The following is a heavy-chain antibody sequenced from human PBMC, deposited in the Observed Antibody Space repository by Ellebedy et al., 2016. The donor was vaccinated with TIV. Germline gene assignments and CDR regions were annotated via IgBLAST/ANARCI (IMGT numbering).Heavy chain of an antibody. J-gene: IGHJ5*02. CDR2: IRSKPYGETT. Sequence: GESLKISXRGSGFTFGDDALSWFRQAPGKGLEWVGFIRSKPYGETTEYAAPVRGRFTISRDDSESIAYLQMHSLKTEDTGVYYCTRVRYYYGSPSSSPSISWGQGTLVTVSS. V-gene: IGHV3-49*03. CDR3: TRVRYYYGSPSSSPSIS. D-gene: IGHD3-10*01. CDR1: GFTFGDDA.